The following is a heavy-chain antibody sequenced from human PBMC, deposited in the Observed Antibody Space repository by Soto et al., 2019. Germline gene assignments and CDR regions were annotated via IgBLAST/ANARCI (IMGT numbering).Heavy chain of an antibody. CDR2: IYYSGST. V-gene: IGHV4-59*12. CDR1: GGSISSYY. CDR3: AREQAPNYYDSSGYPFDY. Sequence: SETLSLTCTVSGGSISSYYWSWIRQPPGKGLEWIGYIYYSGSTNYNPSLKSRVTISVDTSKNQFSLKLSSVTAADTAVYYCAREQAPNYYDSSGYPFDYWGQGTLVTAPQ. D-gene: IGHD3-22*01. J-gene: IGHJ4*02.